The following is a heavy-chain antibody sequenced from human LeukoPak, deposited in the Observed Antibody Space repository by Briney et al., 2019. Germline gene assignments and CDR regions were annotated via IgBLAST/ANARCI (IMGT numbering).Heavy chain of an antibody. J-gene: IGHJ5*02. Sequence: GGSLRLSCAASGFTFSSYGMHWVRQAPGKGLEWVAVISYDGSNKYYADSVKGRFTISRDNSKNTLYLQMNSLRAEDTAVYYWAKDRGGWFGEFGTSWGQGTLVTSPQ. CDR2: ISYDGSNK. CDR3: AKDRGGWFGEFGTS. D-gene: IGHD3-10*01. V-gene: IGHV3-30*18. CDR1: GFTFSSYG.